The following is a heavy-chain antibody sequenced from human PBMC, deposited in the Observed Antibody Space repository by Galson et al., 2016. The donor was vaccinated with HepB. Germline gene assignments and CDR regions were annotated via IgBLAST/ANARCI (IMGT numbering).Heavy chain of an antibody. V-gene: IGHV1-18*04. D-gene: IGHD2-21*02. Sequence: SVKVSCKASGYTFINYAISWVRQAPGQGLEWMGWTNPYNGHTRYVQKLQGRVTMTTDTSTTTVYMELGSLTSDDTAVYFCARGSVYCGDDCFSERFDPWGRGPLVTVSS. CDR2: TNPYNGHT. CDR3: ARGSVYCGDDCFSERFDP. CDR1: GYTFINYA. J-gene: IGHJ5*02.